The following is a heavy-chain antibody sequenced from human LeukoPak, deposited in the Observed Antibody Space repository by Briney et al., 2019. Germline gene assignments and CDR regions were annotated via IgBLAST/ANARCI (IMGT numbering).Heavy chain of an antibody. CDR2: MNPNSGNT. CDR3: ARVPPLPITMVRGLSIGMADNYGMDV. Sequence: AASVKVSCKASGYTFTSYDINWVRQATGQGLEWMGWMNPNSGNTGYAQKFQGRVTMTRNTSISTAYMELSSLRSEDTAVYYCARVPPLPITMVRGLSIGMADNYGMDVWGQGTTVTVSS. CDR1: GYTFTSYD. V-gene: IGHV1-8*01. D-gene: IGHD3-10*01. J-gene: IGHJ6*02.